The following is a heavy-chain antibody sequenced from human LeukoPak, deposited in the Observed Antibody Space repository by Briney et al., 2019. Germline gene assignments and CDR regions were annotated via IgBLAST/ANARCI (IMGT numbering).Heavy chain of an antibody. V-gene: IGHV3-64*01. CDR1: GFTFSSYA. D-gene: IGHD4-17*01. J-gene: IGHJ6*02. Sequence: TGGFLRLSCAVSGFTFSSYAMHWVRQAPGKGLEHVSAISSNGGSTFYANSVKGRVTISRDNAKNTLYLQMGSLRPEDMAVYYCARAFYGDYYYYGMDIWGQGTTVTVSS. CDR2: ISSNGGST. CDR3: ARAFYGDYYYYGMDI.